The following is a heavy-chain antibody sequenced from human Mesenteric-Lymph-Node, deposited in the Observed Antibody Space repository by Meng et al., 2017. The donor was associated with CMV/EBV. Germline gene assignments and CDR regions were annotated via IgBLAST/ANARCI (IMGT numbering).Heavy chain of an antibody. J-gene: IGHJ6*02. CDR3: AKDTIFGVVITNYYYYYGMDV. Sequence: GESLKISCAASGFTFSSYGMHWVRQAPGKGLEWVAFIRYDGSNKYYADSVKGRFTISRDNSKNTLYLQMNSLRAEDTAVYYCAKDTIFGVVITNYYYYYGMDVWGQGTTVTAP. V-gene: IGHV3-30*02. CDR1: GFTFSSYG. CDR2: IRYDGSNK. D-gene: IGHD3-3*01.